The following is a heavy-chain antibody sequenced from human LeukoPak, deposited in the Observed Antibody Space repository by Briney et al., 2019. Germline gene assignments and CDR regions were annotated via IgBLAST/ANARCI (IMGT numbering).Heavy chain of an antibody. CDR3: ARGGYCSSTSCYFWFDP. D-gene: IGHD2-2*01. J-gene: IGHJ5*02. CDR2: ISSSSSYI. V-gene: IGHV3-21*01. CDR1: GFTFSSYS. Sequence: PGGSLRLSCAASGFTFSSYSMNWVRQAPGKGLEWVSSISSSSSYIYYADSVKGRFTSSRDNAKNSLYLQMNSLRAEDTAVYYCARGGYCSSTSCYFWFDPWGQGTLVTVSS.